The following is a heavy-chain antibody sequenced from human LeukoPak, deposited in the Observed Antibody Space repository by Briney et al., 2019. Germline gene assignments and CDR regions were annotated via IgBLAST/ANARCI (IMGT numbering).Heavy chain of an antibody. J-gene: IGHJ6*02. Sequence: SETLSLTYTVSGGSISSYYWSWIRQPPGKGLEWIGYIYYSGSTNYNPSLKSRVTISVDTSKNQFSLKLSSVTAADTAVYYCARVFRVAGTLEPSKDYYGMDVWGQGTTVTVSS. V-gene: IGHV4-59*01. CDR3: ARVFRVAGTLEPSKDYYGMDV. CDR2: IYYSGST. D-gene: IGHD6-19*01. CDR1: GGSISSYY.